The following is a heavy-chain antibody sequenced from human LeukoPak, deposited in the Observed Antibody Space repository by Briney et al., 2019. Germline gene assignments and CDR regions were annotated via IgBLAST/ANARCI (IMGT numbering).Heavy chain of an antibody. V-gene: IGHV4-38-2*01. CDR2: IYHSGST. CDR3: ARHGSPELRYFDWLIYTGDY. J-gene: IGHJ4*02. CDR1: GYSISSGYY. Sequence: PSETLSLTCAVSGYSISSGYYWGWIRQPPGKGLEWIGSIYHSGSTYYNPSLKSRVTISVDTSKNQFSLKLSSMTAADTAVYYCARHGSPELRYFDWLIYTGDYWGQGTLVTVSS. D-gene: IGHD3-9*01.